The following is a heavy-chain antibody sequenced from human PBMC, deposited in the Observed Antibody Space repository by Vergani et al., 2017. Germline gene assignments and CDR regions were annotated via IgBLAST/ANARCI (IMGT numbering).Heavy chain of an antibody. Sequence: EVQLLESGGGLVQPGGSLRLSCAASGFTFSSYAMSWVRRAPGKGLEWVSAISGSGGSTYYADSVKGRFTISRDNSENTLYLQMNSLRTEDTAVYYCAKDRKYIADCFDYWGQGTLVTVSS. D-gene: IGHD6-13*01. CDR3: AKDRKYIADCFDY. CDR2: ISGSGGST. CDR1: GFTFSSYA. V-gene: IGHV3-23*01. J-gene: IGHJ4*02.